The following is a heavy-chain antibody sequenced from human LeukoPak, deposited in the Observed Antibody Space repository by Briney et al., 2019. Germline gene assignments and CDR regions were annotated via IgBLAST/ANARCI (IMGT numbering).Heavy chain of an antibody. D-gene: IGHD3-3*01. CDR2: INPSGGST. J-gene: IGHJ6*03. CDR1: GDSFTSYY. Sequence: ASVKVSCKASGDSFTSYYMHWVRQAPGQGLEWMGIINPSGGSTSYAQKFQGRVTMTRDMSTSTVYMELSSLRSEDMAVYYCARARYETRIWPKSRYDYYHYMDVWGKGTTVTVSS. CDR3: ARARYETRIWPKSRYDYYHYMDV. V-gene: IGHV1-46*01.